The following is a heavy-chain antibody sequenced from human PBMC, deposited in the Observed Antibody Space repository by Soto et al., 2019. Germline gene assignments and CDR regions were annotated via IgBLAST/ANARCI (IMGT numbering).Heavy chain of an antibody. CDR2: ISYDGSNK. J-gene: IGHJ6*02. Sequence: GSLRLSCAASGFTFSSYAMHWVRQAPGKGLEWVAVISYDGSNKYYADSVKGRFTISRDNSKNTLYLQMNSLRAEDTAVYYCARGGCSGGSCYSFWYYYGMDVWGQGTTVTVSS. V-gene: IGHV3-30-3*01. CDR1: GFTFSSYA. CDR3: ARGGCSGGSCYSFWYYYGMDV. D-gene: IGHD2-15*01.